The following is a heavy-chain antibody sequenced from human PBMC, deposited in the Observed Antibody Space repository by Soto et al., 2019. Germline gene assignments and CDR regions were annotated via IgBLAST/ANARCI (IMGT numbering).Heavy chain of an antibody. Sequence: LSETLSLTCTVSGGSISSGGYYWSWIRQHPGKGLEWIGYIYYSGSTYYNPSLKSRVTISVDTSKNQFSLKLSSVTAADTAVYYCARGNSYYENWFDPWGQGTLVTVSS. CDR2: IYYSGST. J-gene: IGHJ5*02. V-gene: IGHV4-31*03. CDR3: ARGNSYYENWFDP. CDR1: GGSISSGGYY. D-gene: IGHD1-26*01.